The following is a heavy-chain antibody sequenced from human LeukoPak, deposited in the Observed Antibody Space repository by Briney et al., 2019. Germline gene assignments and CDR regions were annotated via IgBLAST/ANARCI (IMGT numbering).Heavy chain of an antibody. CDR3: AKEVHYYDSSDYFPLGY. J-gene: IGHJ4*02. V-gene: IGHV1-2*02. CDR2: INPNSGGT. D-gene: IGHD3-22*01. Sequence: ASVKVSCKASGYTFTGYYMHWVRQAPGQGLEWMGWINPNSGGTNYAQKFQGRVTTTRDTSISTAYMELSRLTSDDTAVYYCAKEVHYYDSSDYFPLGYWGQGTLITVSS. CDR1: GYTFTGYY.